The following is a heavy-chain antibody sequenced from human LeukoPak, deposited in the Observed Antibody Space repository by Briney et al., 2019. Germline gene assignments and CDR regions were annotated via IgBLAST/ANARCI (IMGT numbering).Heavy chain of an antibody. V-gene: IGHV1-69*13. CDR2: IIPIFGTA. D-gene: IGHD6-19*01. CDR3: ARARYSSGWSPSGWFDP. CDR1: GYTFTSYA. J-gene: IGHJ5*02. Sequence: SVKVSCKASGYTFTSYAMNWVRQAPGQGLEWMGGIIPIFGTANYAQKFQGRVTITADESTSTAYMELSSLRSEDTAVYYCARARYSSGWSPSGWFDPWGQGTLVTVSS.